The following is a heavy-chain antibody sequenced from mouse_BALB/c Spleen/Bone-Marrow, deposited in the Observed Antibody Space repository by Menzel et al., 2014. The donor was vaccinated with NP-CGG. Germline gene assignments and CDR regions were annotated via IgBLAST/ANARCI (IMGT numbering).Heavy chain of an antibody. CDR2: ISTYSGNT. J-gene: IGHJ3*01. CDR3: ARSGYGYDWFAY. Sequence: VQLQQSGPELVRPGVSVKISCKGSGYTFTDYAMHWAKQSHAKSLEWIGVISTYSGNTNYNQKFKGKATMTVDKSSSTAYMELARLTSEDSAIYYCARSGYGYDWFAYWGQGTLVTVSA. D-gene: IGHD2-2*01. V-gene: IGHV1-67*01. CDR1: GYTFTDYA.